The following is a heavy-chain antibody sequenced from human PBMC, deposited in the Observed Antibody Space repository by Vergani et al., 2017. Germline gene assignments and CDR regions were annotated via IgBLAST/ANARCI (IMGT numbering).Heavy chain of an antibody. CDR1: GGSFSGYY. Sequence: QVQLQQWGAGLLKPSETLSLTFAVYGGSFSGYYWSWIRQPPGKGLEWIGEINHRGSTNYNPSLKSRVTISVDTSNNQFSLKLSSVTAADTAMYYCARGNYYDSSGYYRTSEIDCWGQGTLVTVSS. D-gene: IGHD3-22*01. J-gene: IGHJ4*02. CDR3: ARGNYYDSSGYYRTSEIDC. CDR2: INHRGST. V-gene: IGHV4-34*01.